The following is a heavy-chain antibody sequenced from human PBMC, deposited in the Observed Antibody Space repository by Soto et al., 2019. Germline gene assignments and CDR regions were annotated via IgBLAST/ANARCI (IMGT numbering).Heavy chain of an antibody. D-gene: IGHD6-25*01. Sequence: SVKVTCKASGGTFSSYAISWVRQAPGQGLELMGGIIPIFGTANYAQKFQGRVTITADESTSTAYMELSSLRSEDTAVYYCARDRLVDYYYGMDVWGQGTTVIVYS. J-gene: IGHJ6*02. V-gene: IGHV1-69*13. CDR1: GGTFSSYA. CDR2: IIPIFGTA. CDR3: ARDRLVDYYYGMDV.